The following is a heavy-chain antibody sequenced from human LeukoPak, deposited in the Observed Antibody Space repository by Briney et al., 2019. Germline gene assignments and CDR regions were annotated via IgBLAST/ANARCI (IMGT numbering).Heavy chain of an antibody. J-gene: IGHJ4*02. CDR3: ARDKGSSYLSFFDY. Sequence: GGSLRLSCAASGFTFSSYVMNWVRQAPGKGLEWVAVISYDGSNKYYADSVKGRFTISRDNSKNTVYLQMNSLRAEDTATYYCARDKGSSYLSFFDYWGQGALVTVSS. V-gene: IGHV3-30*04. D-gene: IGHD6-6*01. CDR2: ISYDGSNK. CDR1: GFTFSSYV.